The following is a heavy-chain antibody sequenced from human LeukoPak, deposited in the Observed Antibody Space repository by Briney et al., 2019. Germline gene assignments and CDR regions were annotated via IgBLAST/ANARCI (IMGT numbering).Heavy chain of an antibody. CDR1: GFTFTTYW. Sequence: GGSLRLSCAASGFTFTTYWMHWVRQAPGKGLVWVSHINSDGSITSYADSVKGRFTISRDNAKNTLYLQMNSLRAEDTAVYYCTKRHYYGSGSIDYWGQGTLVTVSS. V-gene: IGHV3-74*01. D-gene: IGHD3-10*01. CDR2: INSDGSIT. J-gene: IGHJ4*02. CDR3: TKRHYYGSGSIDY.